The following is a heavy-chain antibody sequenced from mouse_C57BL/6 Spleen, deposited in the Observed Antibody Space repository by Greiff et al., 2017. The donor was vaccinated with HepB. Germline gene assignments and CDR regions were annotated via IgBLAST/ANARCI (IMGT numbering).Heavy chain of an antibody. V-gene: IGHV1-9*01. D-gene: IGHD1-1*01. CDR1: GYTFTGYW. Sequence: QVQLQQSGAELMKPGASVKLSCKATGYTFTGYWIAWVKQRPGHGLEWIGEILPGSGSTNYNEKFKGKATFTADTSSNTAYMQLSSLTTEDSAIYYCARRGLYYGSSPAWFAYWGQGTLVTVSA. CDR2: ILPGSGST. J-gene: IGHJ3*01. CDR3: ARRGLYYGSSPAWFAY.